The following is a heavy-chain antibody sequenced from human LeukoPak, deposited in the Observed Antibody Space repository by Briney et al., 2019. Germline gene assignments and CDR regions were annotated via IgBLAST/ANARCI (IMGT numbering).Heavy chain of an antibody. V-gene: IGHV1-2*02. CDR3: ARDLYYYDSSGTFLNDY. D-gene: IGHD3-22*01. CDR1: TYTFTGYC. J-gene: IGHJ4*02. Sequence: ASVKVSCKASTYTFTGYCINWVRQAPGQGLEWMGWINPNSGGTNYAQKFQGRVTMTRDTSISTAYMELSRLRSDDTAVYYCARDLYYYDSSGTFLNDYWGQGTLVTVSS. CDR2: INPNSGGT.